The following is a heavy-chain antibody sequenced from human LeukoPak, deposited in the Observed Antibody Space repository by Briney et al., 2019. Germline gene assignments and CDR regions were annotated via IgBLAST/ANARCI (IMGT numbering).Heavy chain of an antibody. J-gene: IGHJ5*02. Sequence: ASVKVSCKASGYTFTTYDINWVRQATGQGLEWMGWINPNTGDTNYAQKFQGRVTMTRDTSISTVYMELRRLRSDDTAAYYCARGPLEYCSGGTCYSGRNWFDPWGQGTLVTVSS. V-gene: IGHV1-2*02. CDR2: INPNTGDT. CDR3: ARGPLEYCSGGTCYSGRNWFDP. D-gene: IGHD2-15*01. CDR1: GYTFTTYD.